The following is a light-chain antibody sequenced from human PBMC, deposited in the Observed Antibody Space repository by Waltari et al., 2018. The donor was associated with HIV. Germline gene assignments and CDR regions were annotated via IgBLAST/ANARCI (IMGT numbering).Light chain of an antibody. CDR2: EVS. V-gene: IGLV2-23*02. J-gene: IGLJ2*01. CDR1: SRDVGSYNL. CDR3: CSYAGSSTSV. Sequence: SALTQPASVSGSPGQLINISCTGTSRDVGSYNLVSWYQQHTGKAPKLMIYEVSKRPSGVSNRFSGSKSGHTASLTISGLQAEDEADYYCCSYAGSSTSVFGGGTKLTVL.